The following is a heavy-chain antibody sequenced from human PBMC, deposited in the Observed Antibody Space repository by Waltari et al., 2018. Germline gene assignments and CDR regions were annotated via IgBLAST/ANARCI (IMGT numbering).Heavy chain of an antibody. CDR1: GGSFSGYY. V-gene: IGHV4-34*01. Sequence: QVQLQQWGAGLLKPSETLSLTCAVYGGSFSGYYWSWIRQPPGKGLEWIGEINHSGSTNYNPSLKSRVTISVDTSKNQFSPKLSSVTAADTAVYYCARGPYSSGWYGPPYWYYGMDVWGQGTTVTVSS. CDR2: INHSGST. D-gene: IGHD6-19*01. J-gene: IGHJ6*02. CDR3: ARGPYSSGWYGPPYWYYGMDV.